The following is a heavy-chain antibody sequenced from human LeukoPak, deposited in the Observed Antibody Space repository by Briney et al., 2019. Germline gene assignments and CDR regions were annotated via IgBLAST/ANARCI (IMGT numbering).Heavy chain of an antibody. CDR1: GYSISSGYY. CDR2: IYHNGNT. J-gene: IGHJ4*02. CDR3: TRVRYNYGDSDY. Sequence: SETLPLTCAVSGYSISSGYYWGWIRQPPGKGLEWIGTIYHNGNTYYNPSLKSRVTISVDTSKNQFSLKLTSVTAADTALYYCTRVRYNYGDSDYWGQGTLVTVSS. V-gene: IGHV4-38-2*01. D-gene: IGHD5-18*01.